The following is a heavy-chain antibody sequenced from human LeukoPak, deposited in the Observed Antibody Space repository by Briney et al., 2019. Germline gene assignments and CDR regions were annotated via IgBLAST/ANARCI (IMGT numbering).Heavy chain of an antibody. D-gene: IGHD4-23*01. V-gene: IGHV3-64*01. CDR1: GFTFSSYA. Sequence: GGSLRLSCAASGFTFSSYAMHWVRQAPGKGLEYVSAISSNGGSTYYANSVKGRFTISRDNSKNTLYLQMGSLRAEDTAVYYCAKLETTVVTGTDYWGQGTLVTVSS. CDR2: ISSNGGST. J-gene: IGHJ4*02. CDR3: AKLETTVVTGTDY.